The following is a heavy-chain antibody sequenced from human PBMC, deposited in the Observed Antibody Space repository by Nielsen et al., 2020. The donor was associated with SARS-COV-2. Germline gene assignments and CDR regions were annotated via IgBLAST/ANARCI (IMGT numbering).Heavy chain of an antibody. CDR3: ARGTLDSRFDP. Sequence: SETLSFTCAVYGGSFSGYYWSWIRQPPGKGLEWIGEINHSGSTNYNPSLKSRVTISVDTSKNQFSLKLSSVTAADTAVYYCARGTLDSRFDPWGQGTLVTVSS. V-gene: IGHV4-34*01. J-gene: IGHJ5*02. CDR1: GGSFSGYY. D-gene: IGHD2-2*03. CDR2: INHSGST.